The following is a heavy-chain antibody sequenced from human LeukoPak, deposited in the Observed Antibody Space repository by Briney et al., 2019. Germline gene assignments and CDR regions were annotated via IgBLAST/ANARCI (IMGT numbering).Heavy chain of an antibody. CDR2: IIPIFGTA. CDR3: AAASGDCSGGSCAGY. CDR1: GGTFSSYA. J-gene: IGHJ4*02. V-gene: IGHV1-69*05. Sequence: SVKVSCKASGGTFSSYAISWVRQAPGQGHEWMGRIIPIFGTANYAQKFQGRVTITTDESTSTAYMELSSLRSEDTVVYYCAAASGDCSGGSCAGYWGQGTLVTVSS. D-gene: IGHD2-15*01.